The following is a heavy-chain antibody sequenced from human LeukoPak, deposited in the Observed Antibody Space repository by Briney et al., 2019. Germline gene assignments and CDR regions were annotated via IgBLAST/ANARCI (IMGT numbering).Heavy chain of an antibody. CDR1: GLTFSHYG. V-gene: IGHV3-33*06. D-gene: IGHD4-11*01. Sequence: PGRSLRLSCAASGLTFSHYGFHWVRQAPGKGLEWVAVIRSDGTNQFYADSVKGRFTISRDYSQKTVYLEMHSLRTEDTAMYYCAKDAQRGFDYSNSLEYWGPGTLVTVSS. J-gene: IGHJ4*02. CDR2: IRSDGTNQ. CDR3: AKDAQRGFDYSNSLEY.